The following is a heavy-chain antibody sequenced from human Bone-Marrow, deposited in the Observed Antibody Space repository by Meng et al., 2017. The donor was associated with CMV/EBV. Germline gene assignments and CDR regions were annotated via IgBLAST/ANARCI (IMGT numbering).Heavy chain of an antibody. Sequence: GESLKISCAASGFSFSPYTMIWVRQAPGKGLEWVSSISSSSSYIYYTDSVKGRFTISRDNAKNSLYLQMNSLRAEDTAVYYCARDLVVVRSGPDFYHGMGFWGQGPTVNGAS. CDR3: ARDLVVVRSGPDFYHGMGF. CDR1: GFSFSPYT. V-gene: IGHV3-21*01. J-gene: IGHJ6*01. D-gene: IGHD6-19*01. CDR2: ISSSSSYI.